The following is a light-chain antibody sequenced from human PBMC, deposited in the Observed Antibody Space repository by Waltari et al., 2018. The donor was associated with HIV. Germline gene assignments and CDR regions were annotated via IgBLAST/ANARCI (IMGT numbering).Light chain of an antibody. J-gene: IGLJ2*01. V-gene: IGLV1-40*01. CDR2: EST. CDR1: SSNIGARYD. CDR3: QSFDSVVTSSV. Sequence: QSMLTQPPSVSGAPGQRVTISCSGSSSNIGARYDVHWYQHIQGTAPKLLIYESTNRPSGVPDRFSASTSGTSASLAITGLQAEDEADYYCQSFDSVVTSSVFGGGTKLTVL.